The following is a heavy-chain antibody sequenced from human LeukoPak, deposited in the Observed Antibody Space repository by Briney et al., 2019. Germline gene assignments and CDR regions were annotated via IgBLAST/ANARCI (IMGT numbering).Heavy chain of an antibody. V-gene: IGHV3-30-3*01. D-gene: IGHD5-18*01. CDR3: ARGPLRGYSYGYLDY. Sequence: GGSLRLSCAASGFTLSSYAMHWVRQAPGKGLEGVAVISYDGSNKYYADSVKGRFTISRDNSKNTLYLQMNSLRAEDTAVYYCARGPLRGYSYGYLDYWGQGTLVTVSS. CDR1: GFTLSSYA. CDR2: ISYDGSNK. J-gene: IGHJ4*02.